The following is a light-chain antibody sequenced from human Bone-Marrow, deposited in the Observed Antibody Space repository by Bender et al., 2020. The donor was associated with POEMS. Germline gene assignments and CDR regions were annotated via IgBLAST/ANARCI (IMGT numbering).Light chain of an antibody. Sequence: SYEVTQPPSVSVSPGQTAIITCSGDKLEDKYACWYQQKPGQSPVLVIYEDNKRPSGIPERFSGSNSGNTATLTISGTQVIDEADYYCQAWGSSIVVFGAGTKLTVL. J-gene: IGLJ2*01. CDR2: EDN. CDR1: KLEDKY. V-gene: IGLV3-1*01. CDR3: QAWGSSIVV.